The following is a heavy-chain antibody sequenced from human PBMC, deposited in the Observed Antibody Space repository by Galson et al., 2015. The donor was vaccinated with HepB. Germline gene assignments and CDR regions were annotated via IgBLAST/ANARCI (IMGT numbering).Heavy chain of an antibody. CDR1: GFTFSSYG. Sequence: SLRLSCAASGFTFSSYGMHWVRQAPGKGLDWVAVIWYDGSNKYYADSVKGRFTIYRDNSKNPLYLQMNSLRAEDTAVYYCAKDFVPYYYDSSGYYGAFDIWGQGTMVTVSS. J-gene: IGHJ3*02. CDR3: AKDFVPYYYDSSGYYGAFDI. D-gene: IGHD3-22*01. CDR2: IWYDGSNK. V-gene: IGHV3-33*06.